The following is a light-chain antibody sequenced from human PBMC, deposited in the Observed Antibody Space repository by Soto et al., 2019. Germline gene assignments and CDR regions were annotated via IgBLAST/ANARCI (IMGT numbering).Light chain of an antibody. J-gene: IGKJ3*01. V-gene: IGKV3-20*01. CDR1: QSVSSSY. CDR2: GAS. CDR3: QQYGSSPLFT. Sequence: EIVLTQSPGTLSLSPGERATLSCRARQSVSSSYLAWYQQKPGQAPRLLIYGASSSATGIPDRFSGSGSGTDFTLTISRLEPEDFAVYYCQQYGSSPLFTFGPGTKVDIK.